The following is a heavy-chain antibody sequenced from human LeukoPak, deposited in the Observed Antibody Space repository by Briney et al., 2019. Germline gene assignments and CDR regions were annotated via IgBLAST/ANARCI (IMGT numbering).Heavy chain of an antibody. V-gene: IGHV3-23*01. Sequence: GGSLRLSCAASGFTFSSYAMSWVRQAPGKGLEWVSAVSGSGGSTYYADSVKGRFTISRDNSKNTLYLQMNSLKSEDTAVYYCTTPHDSEAFDLWGQGTMVTVSS. J-gene: IGHJ3*01. CDR1: GFTFSSYA. CDR2: VSGSGGST. CDR3: TTPHDSEAFDL. D-gene: IGHD2-15*01.